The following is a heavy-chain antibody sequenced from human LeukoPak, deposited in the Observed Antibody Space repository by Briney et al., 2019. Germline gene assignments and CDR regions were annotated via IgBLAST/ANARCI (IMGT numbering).Heavy chain of an antibody. D-gene: IGHD3-10*01. J-gene: IGHJ4*02. CDR3: ARVDSGTSGSFDY. CDR1: GFSLSNYW. V-gene: IGHV3-7*04. Sequence: GGSLRLLCAASGFSLSNYWMSWVRQVPGKGLEWVANIKQDGGEKYYVDSVKGRFTISRDNAKNSLYLQLNSLRAEDTAVYYCARVDSGTSGSFDYWGQGTLVTVSS. CDR2: IKQDGGEK.